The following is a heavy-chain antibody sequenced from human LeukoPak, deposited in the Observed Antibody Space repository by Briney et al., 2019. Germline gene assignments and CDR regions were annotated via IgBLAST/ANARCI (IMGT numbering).Heavy chain of an antibody. Sequence: PSETLSLTCTVSGGSISSSSYYWGWIRQPPGKGLEWIGSIYYSGSTYYNPSLKSRVTISVDTSKNQFSLKLSSVTAADTAVYYCAGATVTTGGGAFDIWGQGTMVTVSS. V-gene: IGHV4-39*01. CDR2: IYYSGST. J-gene: IGHJ3*02. CDR3: AGATVTTGGGAFDI. D-gene: IGHD4-17*01. CDR1: GGSISSSSYY.